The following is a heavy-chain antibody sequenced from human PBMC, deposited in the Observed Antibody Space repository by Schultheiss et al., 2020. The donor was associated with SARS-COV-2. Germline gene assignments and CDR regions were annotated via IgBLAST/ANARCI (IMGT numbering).Heavy chain of an antibody. D-gene: IGHD4/OR15-4a*01. Sequence: SETLSLTCTVSGGSISSYYWSWIRQPPGKGLEWIGYIYYSGSTNYNPSLKSRLSISVDTSKNQFSLKLTSVTAADTAVYYCAKKWVRGATPNWGQGTLVTVSS. CDR1: GGSISSYY. CDR3: AKKWVRGATPN. V-gene: IGHV4-59*08. J-gene: IGHJ4*02. CDR2: IYYSGST.